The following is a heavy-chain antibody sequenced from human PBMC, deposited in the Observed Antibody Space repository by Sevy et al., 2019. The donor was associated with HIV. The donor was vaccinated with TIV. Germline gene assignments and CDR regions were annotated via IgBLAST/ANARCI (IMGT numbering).Heavy chain of an antibody. V-gene: IGHV3-53*01. CDR2: IYSGGST. Sequence: GGSLRLSCAASGFTVSSNYMSWVRQAPGKGLEWVSVIYSGGSTYYAGSVKGRFTISRDNSKNTLYLQMNSLRAEDTAVYYCARVGGKDPGDAFDIWGQGTMVTVSS. CDR3: ARVGGKDPGDAFDI. D-gene: IGHD3-3*01. CDR1: GFTVSSNY. J-gene: IGHJ3*02.